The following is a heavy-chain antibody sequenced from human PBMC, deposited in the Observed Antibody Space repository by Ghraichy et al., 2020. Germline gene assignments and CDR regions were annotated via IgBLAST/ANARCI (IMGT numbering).Heavy chain of an antibody. V-gene: IGHV4-34*01. CDR3: ARQPYYYDSSGTTGFDY. CDR1: GGSFSGYY. D-gene: IGHD3-22*01. CDR2: INESGST. J-gene: IGHJ4*02. Sequence: SETLSLTCAVYGGSFSGYYWRWIRQPPGKGLEWIGEINESGSTNYNPSLKSRVTISVDTSKNQFSLKMSSVTAADTAVYNCARQPYYYDSSGTTGFDYWGQGTLVTVSS.